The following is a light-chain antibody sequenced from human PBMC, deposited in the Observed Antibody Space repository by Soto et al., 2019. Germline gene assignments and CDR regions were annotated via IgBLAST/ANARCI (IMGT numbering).Light chain of an antibody. Sequence: QSALTQPRSVSGSPGQSVTISCTGTSSDVGDYNYVSWYQQHPGKAPKVMIYDVSKRPSGVPDRFSGSKSGNTASLTISGLQADDDADYYCCSYAGSYTYVFGTGTKLTVL. CDR2: DVS. J-gene: IGLJ1*01. CDR1: SSDVGDYNY. CDR3: CSYAGSYTYV. V-gene: IGLV2-11*01.